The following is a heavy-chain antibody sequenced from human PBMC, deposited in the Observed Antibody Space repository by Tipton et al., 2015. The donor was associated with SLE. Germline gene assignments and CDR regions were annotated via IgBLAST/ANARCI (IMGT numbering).Heavy chain of an antibody. CDR1: GGSITSHY. D-gene: IGHD6-19*01. J-gene: IGHJ4*02. Sequence: TLSLTCTVSGGSITSHYWSWIRQPPGKGLEWIGYIYYSGITNYNPSLKSRVSISVDTSKNHFSMKLSSVTAADTAVYYCASSASGWFDYWGQGTLVTVSS. CDR3: ASSASGWFDY. CDR2: IYYSGIT. V-gene: IGHV4-59*11.